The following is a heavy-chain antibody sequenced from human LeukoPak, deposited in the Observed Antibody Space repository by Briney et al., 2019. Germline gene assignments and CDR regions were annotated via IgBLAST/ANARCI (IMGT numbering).Heavy chain of an antibody. CDR3: ARIGGGSSWLFDY. CDR2: ISSSSSYI. V-gene: IGHV3-21*01. J-gene: IGHJ4*02. CDR1: GFTFSSYS. Sequence: GGSLRLSCAASGFTFSSYSMNWVRQAPGKGLEWVSSISSSSSYIYYADSVKGRFTISRDNAKNSLYLQMNSLRAEDTAVYYCARIGGGSSWLFDYWGQGTLVTVSS. D-gene: IGHD6-13*01.